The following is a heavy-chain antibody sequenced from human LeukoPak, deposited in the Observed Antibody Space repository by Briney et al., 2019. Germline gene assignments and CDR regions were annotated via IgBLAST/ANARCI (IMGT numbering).Heavy chain of an antibody. J-gene: IGHJ4*02. CDR2: ISSSGSSI. Sequence: GGSLRLSCAASGFTFSSYEMNWVRQAPGKGLGWVSYISSSGSSIYYADSVKGRFTISRDNAKNSLYLQMNSLRAEDTAICYCARDENGDFSFDYWGQGTLVTVSS. CDR3: ARDENGDFSFDY. CDR1: GFTFSSYE. V-gene: IGHV3-48*03. D-gene: IGHD4-17*01.